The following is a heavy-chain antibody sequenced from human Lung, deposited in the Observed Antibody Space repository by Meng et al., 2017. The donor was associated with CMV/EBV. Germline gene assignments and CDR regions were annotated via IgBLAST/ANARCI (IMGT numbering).Heavy chain of an antibody. CDR2: INNSSSYI. Sequence: SCAASEFTSSTYSMNWLRQAPGKGLEWVLFINNSSSYIYYPDSVKGRITTSRDNAKNSLYLQMNSLRAEDTAVYYCARDLVVGTAYFDYWGQGRLVTVSS. J-gene: IGHJ4*02. CDR3: ARDLVVGTAYFDY. CDR1: EFTSSTYS. D-gene: IGHD2-15*01. V-gene: IGHV3-21*01.